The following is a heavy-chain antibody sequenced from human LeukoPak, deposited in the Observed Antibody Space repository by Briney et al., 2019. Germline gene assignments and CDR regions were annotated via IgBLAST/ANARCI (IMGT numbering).Heavy chain of an antibody. J-gene: IGHJ4*02. Sequence: GGSLRLSCAASGFTFSNYAMSWVRQAPGKGLEWVSAISDSGGATNCADSVKGRFTISRDNSKNTLYLQMNSVRAEDTAVYYCAKRSYGGGSCNFDYWGQGTLVTVFS. CDR1: GFTFSNYA. CDR3: AKRSYGGGSCNFDY. D-gene: IGHD2-15*01. V-gene: IGHV3-23*01. CDR2: ISDSGGAT.